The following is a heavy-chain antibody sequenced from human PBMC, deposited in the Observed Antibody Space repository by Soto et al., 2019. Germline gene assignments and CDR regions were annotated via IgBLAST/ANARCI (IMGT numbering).Heavy chain of an antibody. V-gene: IGHV4-59*01. CDR1: GGSISSYY. D-gene: IGHD2-2*01. J-gene: IGHJ4*02. CDR3: ARVEERVAMPSGY. Sequence: QVQLQESGPGLVKPSETLSLTCTVSGGSISSYYLSWIRQPPGKGLEWIGYIYYSGSTNYTPSLKSRVTISVDTSKNQFSLKLSSVTAAETAVYYCARVEERVAMPSGYWGQGTLVTVS. CDR2: IYYSGST.